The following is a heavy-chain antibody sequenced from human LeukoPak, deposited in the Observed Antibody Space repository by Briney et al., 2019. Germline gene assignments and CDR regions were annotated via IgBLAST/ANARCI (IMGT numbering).Heavy chain of an antibody. V-gene: IGHV3-33*01. CDR3: SRDSGTSELFPSDI. D-gene: IGHD1-26*01. CDR1: GFTFSSYG. Sequence: GGSLRLSCETSGFTFSSYGMHWVRQAPGKGLEWVAIIWYDGSKTYYADSVKGRFRISRDQSKNTLYLQMNSLRAEDTATYYCSRDSGTSELFPSDIWGQGTLVTVSS. CDR2: IWYDGSKT. J-gene: IGHJ3*02.